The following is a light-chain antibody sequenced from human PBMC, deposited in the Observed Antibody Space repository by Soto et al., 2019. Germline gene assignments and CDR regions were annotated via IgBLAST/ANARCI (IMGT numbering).Light chain of an antibody. V-gene: IGKV1-5*01. J-gene: IGKJ1*01. CDR1: QTISTW. Sequence: DIQMTQSPSTLSASVGDRVTITCRASQTISTWLAWYQQKPGKAPNLLIYDASSLKSGVPSRFSGSGSGTEFTLTISSLQPDDFATYYCQQYNSRGTFGQGTKVEIK. CDR2: DAS. CDR3: QQYNSRGT.